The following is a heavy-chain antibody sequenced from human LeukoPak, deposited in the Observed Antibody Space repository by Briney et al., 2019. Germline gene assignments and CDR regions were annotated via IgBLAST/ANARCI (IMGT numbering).Heavy chain of an antibody. CDR2: ISYDGSNK. D-gene: IGHD3-16*01. CDR1: GFTFSSYA. Sequence: GGSLRLSCAASGFTFSSYAMHWVRQAPGKGLEWVAVISYDGSNKYYADSVKGRFTISRDNSKNTLYLQMNSLRAEDTAVYYCARGGLLEYFDYWGQGTLVTVSS. V-gene: IGHV3-30*04. J-gene: IGHJ4*02. CDR3: ARGGLLEYFDY.